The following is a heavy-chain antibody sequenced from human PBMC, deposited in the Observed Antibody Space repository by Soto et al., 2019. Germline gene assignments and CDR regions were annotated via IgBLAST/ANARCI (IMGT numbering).Heavy chain of an antibody. CDR3: ATDSATSYFGTDV. CDR2: VNDSGST. J-gene: IGHJ6*02. CDR1: GGSFTGNY. Sequence: SETLSLTCAVYGGSFTGNYRSWIRQPPGKGLEWIGEVNDSGSTNFNPSLKSRVTISVDTSKKQFTLKLTSVTAADTAVYYCATDSATSYFGTDVWGHGTTVTVS. D-gene: IGHD1-26*01. V-gene: IGHV4-34*01.